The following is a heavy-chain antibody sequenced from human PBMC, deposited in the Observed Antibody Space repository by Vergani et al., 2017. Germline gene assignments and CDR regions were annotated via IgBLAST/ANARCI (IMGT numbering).Heavy chain of an antibody. CDR2: IIPILGIA. CDR3: ATTEIATIGSSRIHSPFDY. D-gene: IGHD5-24*01. J-gene: IGHJ4*02. CDR1: GVTFSSYT. Sequence: QVQMVQSGAEVKKPGSSVKVSCKASGVTFSSYTISWVRQAPGQGLEWMGRIIPILGIANYEQKFQGRVTITADKSTSTAYMELSSLRSEDTAVYYCATTEIATIGSSRIHSPFDYWGQGTLVTVSS. V-gene: IGHV1-69*02.